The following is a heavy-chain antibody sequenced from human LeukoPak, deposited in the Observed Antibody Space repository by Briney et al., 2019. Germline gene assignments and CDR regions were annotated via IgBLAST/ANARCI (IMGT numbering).Heavy chain of an antibody. J-gene: IGHJ3*02. V-gene: IGHV3-7*01. CDR3: ARDPYCGGDCYSGAFDI. D-gene: IGHD2-21*01. CDR2: IKQDGSEK. Sequence: GGSLRLSCAASGFTFSSYWMSWVRQAPGKGLEWVANIKQDGSEKYYVDSVKGRFTISRDNAKNSLYLQMNSLRAEDTAVYYCARDPYCGGDCYSGAFDIWGQGTMVTVSS. CDR1: GFTFSSYW.